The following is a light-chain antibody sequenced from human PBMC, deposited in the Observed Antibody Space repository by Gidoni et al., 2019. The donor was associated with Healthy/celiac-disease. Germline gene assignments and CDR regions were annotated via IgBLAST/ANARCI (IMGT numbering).Light chain of an antibody. Sequence: DVVMTQSPLSLPVTLGQPASISCRSSQSLVSSDGNTYLNWFQQRPGQSPRRLIYKVSNRDSGVPDRFSGSGSGTDFTLKISRVEAEDVGVYYCMQGTHWPFTFGPXTKVDIK. CDR3: MQGTHWPFT. CDR2: KVS. CDR1: QSLVSSDGNTY. J-gene: IGKJ3*01. V-gene: IGKV2-30*01.